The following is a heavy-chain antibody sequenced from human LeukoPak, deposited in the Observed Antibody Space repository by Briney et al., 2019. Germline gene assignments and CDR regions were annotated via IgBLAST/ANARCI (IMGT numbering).Heavy chain of an antibody. Sequence: PSETLSLTCAVYGGSFSGYYWSWIRQPPGKGLEWIGEINHSGSTNYNPSLKSRVTISVDTSKNQFSLKLSSVTAADTAVYYCARRFWGLLWFGEPPYYYFDYWGQGTLVTVSS. D-gene: IGHD3-10*01. CDR1: GGSFSGYY. J-gene: IGHJ4*02. V-gene: IGHV4-34*01. CDR2: INHSGST. CDR3: ARRFWGLLWFGEPPYYYFDY.